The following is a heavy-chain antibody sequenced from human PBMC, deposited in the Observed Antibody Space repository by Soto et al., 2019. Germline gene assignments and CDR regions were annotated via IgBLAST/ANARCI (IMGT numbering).Heavy chain of an antibody. J-gene: IGHJ3*01. V-gene: IGHV4-31*03. Sequence: QVQLQESGPGLVKTSQTLSLTCTVSGGSVSSGGYYWNWIRQHPGKGLEWLGYIFDSETAYYNPSLKSRLTIAMDTSNNQFALKVTSVTPADTAVYYCARENFGVVIHDAFDLWGQGTMVTVSS. CDR3: ARENFGVVIHDAFDL. CDR2: IFDSETA. CDR1: GGSVSSGGYY. D-gene: IGHD3-3*01.